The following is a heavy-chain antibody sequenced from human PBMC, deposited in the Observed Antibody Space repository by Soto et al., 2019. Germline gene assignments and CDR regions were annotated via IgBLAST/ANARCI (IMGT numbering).Heavy chain of an antibody. CDR2: VYYNGIT. J-gene: IGHJ4*02. V-gene: IGHV4-59*11. CDR1: GGSITNHY. D-gene: IGHD2-8*01. CDR3: TRANWYSEY. Sequence: QVQLQESDPGLVKPSETLSLTCTVSGGSITNHYWSWIRQPPGKGLEWLGYVYYNGITNYNPSLRSRVTMSVDTSKNQLSLKLTSLTAADTAMYYCTRANWYSEYWGQGTLVTVSS.